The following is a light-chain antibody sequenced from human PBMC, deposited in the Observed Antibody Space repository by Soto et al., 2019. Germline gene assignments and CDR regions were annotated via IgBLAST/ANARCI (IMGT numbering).Light chain of an antibody. V-gene: IGLV2-11*01. CDR3: CSYAGRYNLGV. CDR1: SSDVGGYDF. Sequence: QSALTQPRSVSGSPGQSVTISCTGTSSDVGGYDFVSWYQQHPGKAPKLTIYDVTKRPSWVPDRFSGAKSGNSASLTISGLRAEDEADYYCCSYAGRYNLGVFGGGTKLTVL. J-gene: IGLJ3*02. CDR2: DVT.